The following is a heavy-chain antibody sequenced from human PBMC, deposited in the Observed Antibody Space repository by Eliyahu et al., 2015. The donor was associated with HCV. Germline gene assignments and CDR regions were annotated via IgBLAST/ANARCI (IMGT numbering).Heavy chain of an antibody. Sequence: QVQLQESGPGLVKPXETLSLTCTVXGXSISSYYWSWIRQPPGKGLEWIGCIXXTGGTNYNPSLKXRVTISVDTSKNQFSLKLSSVTAADTAVYYCARTSGSSFYYYGMDVWGQGTTVTVSS. CDR1: GXSISSYY. J-gene: IGHJ6*02. V-gene: IGHV4-59*01. CDR2: IXXTGGT. CDR3: ARTSGSSFYYYGMDV. D-gene: IGHD3-22*01.